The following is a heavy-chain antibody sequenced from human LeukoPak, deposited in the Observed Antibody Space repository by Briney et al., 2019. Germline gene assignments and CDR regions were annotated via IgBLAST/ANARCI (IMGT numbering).Heavy chain of an antibody. V-gene: IGHV3-49*03. CDR2: IRSKAYGGTT. D-gene: IGHD3-22*01. CDR1: GFTFGDYA. Sequence: GGSLRLSCTASGFTFGDYAMSWFRQAPGKGQERVGFIRSKAYGGTTEYAASVKGRFTISRDDSKSIAYLQMNSLKTEDTAVYYCTWRVYDSSGYYWTPRVPFDYWGQGTLVTVSS. CDR3: TWRVYDSSGYYWTPRVPFDY. J-gene: IGHJ4*02.